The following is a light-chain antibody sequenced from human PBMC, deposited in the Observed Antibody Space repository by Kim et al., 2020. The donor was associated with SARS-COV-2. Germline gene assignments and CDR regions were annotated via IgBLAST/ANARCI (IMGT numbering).Light chain of an antibody. J-gene: IGKJ4*01. Sequence: DIVMTQSPDSLAVSLGERATINCKSSQSVLYSPSNQNFLAWYQQKPGQPPKLLIYWASTRESGVPDRFSGSGSATDFTLTISSLQAEDVAVYYCQQYYSLPLTFGGGTKVDIK. CDR3: QQYYSLPLT. V-gene: IGKV4-1*01. CDR1: QSVLYSPSNQNF. CDR2: WAS.